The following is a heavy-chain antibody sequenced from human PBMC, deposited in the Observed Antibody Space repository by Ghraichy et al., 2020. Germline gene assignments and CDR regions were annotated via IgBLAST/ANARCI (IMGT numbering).Heavy chain of an antibody. CDR2: IDWDDDK. Sequence: QTLSLTCTFSGFSLSTSGMCVSWIRQPPGKALEWLALIDWDDDKYYSTSLKTRLTISKDTSKNQVVLTMTNMDPVDTATYYCARIRVRGVQFYGMDVWGQGTTVTVSS. V-gene: IGHV2-70*01. J-gene: IGHJ6*02. D-gene: IGHD3-10*01. CDR3: ARIRVRGVQFYGMDV. CDR1: GFSLSTSGMC.